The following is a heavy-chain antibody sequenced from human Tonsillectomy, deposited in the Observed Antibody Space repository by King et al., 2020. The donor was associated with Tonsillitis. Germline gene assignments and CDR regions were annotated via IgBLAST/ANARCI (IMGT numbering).Heavy chain of an antibody. Sequence: VQLVESGGGLVKPGGSLRLSCAASGFTFSSYSMNWVRQAPGKGLEWVSSISSRSSYIFYADSVKGRFTISSDNAKNSLYLQMNSLRAEDTAVYYCARGGSPGVWYLEYWGQGTLVTVSS. V-gene: IGHV3-21*01. CDR2: ISSRSSYI. J-gene: IGHJ4*02. CDR3: ARGGSPGVWYLEY. CDR1: GFTFSSYS. D-gene: IGHD5/OR15-5a*01.